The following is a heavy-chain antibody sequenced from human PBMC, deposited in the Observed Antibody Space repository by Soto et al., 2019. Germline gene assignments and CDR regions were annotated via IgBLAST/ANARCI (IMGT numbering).Heavy chain of an antibody. D-gene: IGHD6-13*01. Sequence: SETLSLTCTVSGHAVIDSSCSWIRLSPWKRPEWIGSISFRETTRYNPSLQSRVSLSVDSSKSQFSLKLSSVTAADTAVYYCARYIPRIAGMDVWGQGTTVTVSS. J-gene: IGHJ6*02. CDR3: ARYIPRIAGMDV. CDR2: ISFRETT. CDR1: GHAVIDSS. V-gene: IGHV4-59*02.